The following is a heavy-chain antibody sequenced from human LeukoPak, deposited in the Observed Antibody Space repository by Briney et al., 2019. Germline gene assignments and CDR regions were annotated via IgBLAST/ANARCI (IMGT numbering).Heavy chain of an antibody. CDR2: ISAYNGNT. CDR1: GYTFTSYG. D-gene: IGHD3-22*01. J-gene: IGHJ3*02. V-gene: IGHV1-18*01. CDR3: ARDTYYYDSSGYYSAFDI. Sequence: PGASVKVSCKASGYTFTSYGISWVRQAPGQGLEWMGWISAYNGNTNYAQKLQGRVTMTTDTSTSTAYMELRSLRSDDTAVYYCARDTYYYDSSGYYSAFDIWGQGTMVTVSS.